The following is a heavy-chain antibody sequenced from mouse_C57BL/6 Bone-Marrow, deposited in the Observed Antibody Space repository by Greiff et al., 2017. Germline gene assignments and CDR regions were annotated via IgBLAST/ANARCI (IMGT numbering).Heavy chain of an antibody. V-gene: IGHV1-55*01. CDR3: ARFYDGYYPYYFDY. Sequence: VQLQQPGAELVKPGASVKMSCKASGYTFTSYWITWVKQRPGQGLEWIGDIYPGRGSTNYNEKFKSKATLTVDTSSSTAYMQLRSLTSEDSAVYYCARFYDGYYPYYFDYWGQGTTLTVSS. CDR2: IYPGRGST. D-gene: IGHD2-3*01. CDR1: GYTFTSYW. J-gene: IGHJ2*01.